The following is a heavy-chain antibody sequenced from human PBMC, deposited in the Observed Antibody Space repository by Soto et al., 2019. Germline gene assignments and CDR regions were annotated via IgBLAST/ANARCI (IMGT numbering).Heavy chain of an antibody. CDR3: TKVSLTEHSSYTLFDF. CDR2: FSAGGRA. CDR1: GFSFINYA. J-gene: IGHJ5*01. V-gene: IGHV3-23*01. D-gene: IGHD1-1*01. Sequence: EVQLLESGGALVRPGGSLRLSCAGSGFSFINYALSWVRQAPGKGLEWVSTFSAGGRAYYAASMQGRFTIAKASTQDTVHMKIRDVEPADADVCYCTKVSLTEHSSYTLFDFWGQGTRVTVSS.